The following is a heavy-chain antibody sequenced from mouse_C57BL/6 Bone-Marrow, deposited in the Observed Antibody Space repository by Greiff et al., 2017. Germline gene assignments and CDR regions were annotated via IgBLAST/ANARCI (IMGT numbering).Heavy chain of an antibody. D-gene: IGHD1-1*02. CDR2: INPSSGYT. V-gene: IGHV1-7*01. CDR1: GYTFTSYW. J-gene: IGHJ2*01. Sequence: QVQLKESGAELAKPGASVKLSCKASGYTFTSYWMHWVKQRPGQGLEWIGYINPSSGYTKYNQKFKDKATLTADKSASTAYMQLSSLTYEDSAVYYCARLGGLVEKLPYYFDYWGQGTTLTVSS. CDR3: ARLGGLVEKLPYYFDY.